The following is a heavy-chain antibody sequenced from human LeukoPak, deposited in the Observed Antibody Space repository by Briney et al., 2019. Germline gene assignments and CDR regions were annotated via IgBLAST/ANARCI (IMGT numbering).Heavy chain of an antibody. Sequence: PQASVKVSCKASGYTFTDYYIHWVRQAPGQGLEWMGWINPNSGASNYAQKFQGRVTMTRDTSISTAYMELSRLRSDDTAVYYCARVVDTAMLHYAFDIWGQGTMVTVSS. V-gene: IGHV1-2*02. D-gene: IGHD5-18*01. J-gene: IGHJ3*02. CDR2: INPNSGAS. CDR3: ARVVDTAMLHYAFDI. CDR1: GYTFTDYY.